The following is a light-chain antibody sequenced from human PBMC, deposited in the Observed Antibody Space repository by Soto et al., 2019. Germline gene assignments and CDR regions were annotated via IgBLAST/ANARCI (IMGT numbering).Light chain of an antibody. CDR1: ESVSTN. J-gene: IGKJ1*01. CDR2: GAS. Sequence: EIVMTQSPVTLSVSPWERATLSCRASESVSTNLAWYQQKAGQAPRLLIYGASTRATGIPARFSGSGSGTEFTLTISSLQSEDFAVYYCQQYSIWRTFGQGTKVDIK. CDR3: QQYSIWRT. V-gene: IGKV3-15*01.